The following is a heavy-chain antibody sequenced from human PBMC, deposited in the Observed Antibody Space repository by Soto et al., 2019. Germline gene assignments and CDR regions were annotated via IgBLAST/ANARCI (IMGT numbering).Heavy chain of an antibody. J-gene: IGHJ6*02. Sequence: GESLKISCKGSGYTFTNYWIGWVRQMPGKGLEWMGIIYPADSDTRYSPSFQGQVTISSDKSISTAYLQWSSLKTSDTAMYYCARHGPRVHYGSSDYYYYAVDVWGQGTTVTVSS. D-gene: IGHD3-22*01. CDR1: GYTFTNYW. V-gene: IGHV5-51*01. CDR2: IYPADSDT. CDR3: ARHGPRVHYGSSDYYYYAVDV.